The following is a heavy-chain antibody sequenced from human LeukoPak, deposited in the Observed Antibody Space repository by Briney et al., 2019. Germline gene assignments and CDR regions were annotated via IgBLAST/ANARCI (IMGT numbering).Heavy chain of an antibody. V-gene: IGHV3-30-3*01. CDR1: GFTFSSYA. CDR2: ISYDGSSE. CDR3: AIEDYQSSGWTDAFDI. D-gene: IGHD6-19*01. J-gene: IGHJ3*02. Sequence: GGSLRLSCAASGFTFSSYAMHWVRQAPGKGLEWVAFISYDGSSEYCADSVKGRFTISRDNSKNTLYLQINSLRPEDTAVYYCAIEDYQSSGWTDAFDIWGQGTMVTVSS.